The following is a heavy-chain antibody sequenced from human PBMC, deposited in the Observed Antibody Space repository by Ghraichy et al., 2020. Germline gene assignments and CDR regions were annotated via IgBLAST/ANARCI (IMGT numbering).Heavy chain of an antibody. J-gene: IGHJ6*02. CDR2: VSPNSDYI. CDR3: VKDADKWVGGVGMDV. CDR1: GFKFDDYA. V-gene: IGHV3-9*01. Sequence: SLNISCTASGFKFDDYAMHWVRQAPGKGLEWVSGVSPNSDYIGYADSVKGRFTISRDNAKNSLYLQMNGLRAEDTALYYWVKDADKWVGGVGMDVWGQGTTVSVSS. D-gene: IGHD3-16*01.